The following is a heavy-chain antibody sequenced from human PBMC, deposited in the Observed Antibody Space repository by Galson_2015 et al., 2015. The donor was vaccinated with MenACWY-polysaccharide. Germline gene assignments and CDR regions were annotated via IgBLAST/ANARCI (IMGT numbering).Heavy chain of an antibody. J-gene: IGHJ3*02. V-gene: IGHV4-39*01. Sequence: QVQLQESGPGLVEPSQTLSLTCTVSSGSISSSGYHWGWIRQPPGKGLEWIGIVYFSGNTYYTPSLESRVTVSVDTSKNQFSRKLNSVTAADTALYYCARAPTPYCSSTNCFNKYAFDIWGQGTMVTVSS. D-gene: IGHD2-2*01. CDR3: ARAPTPYCSSTNCFNKYAFDI. CDR2: VYFSGNT. CDR1: SGSISSSGYH.